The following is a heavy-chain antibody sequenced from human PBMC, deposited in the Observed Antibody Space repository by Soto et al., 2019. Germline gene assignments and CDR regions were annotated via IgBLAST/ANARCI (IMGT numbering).Heavy chain of an antibody. V-gene: IGHV4-30-4*01. CDR2: IFHSGTN. D-gene: IGHD2-15*01. J-gene: IGHJ4*02. CDR1: GASINSADYY. CDR3: ARGYCSGGNCYSAFGF. Sequence: SETLSLTCAVSGASINSADYYWSWIRQPPGEGLEWIGYIFHSGTNYYNPSLNSRVTISVDTSKNHFSLNLSSVTAADTAVYYCARGYCSGGNCYSAFGFWGQGTLVTVSS.